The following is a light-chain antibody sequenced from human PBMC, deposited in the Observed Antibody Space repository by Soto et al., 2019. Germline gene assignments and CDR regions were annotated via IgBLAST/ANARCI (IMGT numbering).Light chain of an antibody. Sequence: QSVLTQPASVSGSPGQSITISCSGTSRDIGSYNHVAWYQQFPGKAPKLMIYEVSKRPSGVPDRSSGSKSGNTASLTVSGLQAEDEADYYCSSHAGSNNYVFGTGTKVTVL. CDR3: SSHAGSNNYV. V-gene: IGLV2-8*01. CDR1: SRDIGSYNH. CDR2: EVS. J-gene: IGLJ1*01.